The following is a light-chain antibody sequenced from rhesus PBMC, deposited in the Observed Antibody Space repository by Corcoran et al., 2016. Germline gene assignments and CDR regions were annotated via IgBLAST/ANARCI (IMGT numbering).Light chain of an antibody. CDR1: PSVGST. Sequence: ETVMMQSPATLSLSPGERATLSCRASPSVGSTLAWYQQKPGQAPRLLIDYASSRATGIPDRCSGRGSGTEFTLTTSSLEPEDVGVYYCQQYSDWPWTFGQGTKVELK. J-gene: IGKJ1*01. V-gene: IGKV3-42*02. CDR3: QQYSDWPWT. CDR2: YAS.